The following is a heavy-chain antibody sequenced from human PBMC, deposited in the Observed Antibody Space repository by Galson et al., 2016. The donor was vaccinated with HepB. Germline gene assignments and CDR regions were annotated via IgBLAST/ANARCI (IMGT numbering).Heavy chain of an antibody. CDR3: ARDPGSGWHYYYYYMDV. CDR1: GFTFSSYA. D-gene: IGHD6-19*01. V-gene: IGHV3-30-3*01. CDR2: ISSDGINK. J-gene: IGHJ6*03. Sequence: SLRLSCAASGFTFSSYAMYCVRQAPDKGLPWVALISSDGINKYYADSVKGRFTISSDNSQNTLYPQMNSLRSEDTAVYYCARDPGSGWHYYYYYMDVWGKGTTVTVSS.